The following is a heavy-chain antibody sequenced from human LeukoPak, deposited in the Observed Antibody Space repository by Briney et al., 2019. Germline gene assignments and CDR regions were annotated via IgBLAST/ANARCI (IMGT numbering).Heavy chain of an antibody. J-gene: IGHJ5*02. D-gene: IGHD3-9*01. CDR1: GFTFSSYG. V-gene: IGHV3-30*18. Sequence: GRSLRLSCAASGFTFSSYGMHWVRQAPGKGLEWVAVISYDGSNKYYADSVKGRFTISRDNSKNTLYLQMNSLRAEDTAVYYCAKDVGSLRYFDRFQGANWFDPWGQGTLVTVSS. CDR3: AKDVGSLRYFDRFQGANWFDP. CDR2: ISYDGSNK.